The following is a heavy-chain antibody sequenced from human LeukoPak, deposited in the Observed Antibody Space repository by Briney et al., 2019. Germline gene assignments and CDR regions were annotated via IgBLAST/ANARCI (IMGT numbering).Heavy chain of an antibody. CDR1: GYTFTSYG. Sequence: ASVKVSCKASGYTFTSYGISWVRQAPGQGLEWMGWISAYNGNTNYAQKLQGRVTMTTDTSTSTAYMELRSLRSDDTAVYYCVKENYGSGSYYGPLYFDYWGQGTLVTVSS. J-gene: IGHJ4*02. V-gene: IGHV1-18*01. D-gene: IGHD3-10*01. CDR3: VKENYGSGSYYGPLYFDY. CDR2: ISAYNGNT.